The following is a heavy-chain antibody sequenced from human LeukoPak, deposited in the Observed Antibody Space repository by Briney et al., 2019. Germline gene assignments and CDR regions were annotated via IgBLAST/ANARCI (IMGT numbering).Heavy chain of an antibody. CDR3: ARELSSGWYVGNELDY. Sequence: ASVKVSLKASGYTFTGYYMHWVRQAPGPGLEWMGWINPNSGGTNYAQKFQGRVTMTRDTSISTAYMELSRLRSDDTAVYYCARELSSGWYVGNELDYWGQGTLVTVSS. J-gene: IGHJ4*02. D-gene: IGHD6-19*01. CDR2: INPNSGGT. CDR1: GYTFTGYY. V-gene: IGHV1-2*02.